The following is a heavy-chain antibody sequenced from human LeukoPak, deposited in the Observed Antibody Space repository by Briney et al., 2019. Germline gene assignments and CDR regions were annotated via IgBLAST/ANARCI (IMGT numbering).Heavy chain of an antibody. CDR2: ISSSSSYI. Sequence: GSLRLSCAASGFTFSSYSMNWVRQAPGKGLEWVSSISSSSSYIYYADSVKGRFTISRDNAKNTLYLQMNSLRAEDTAVYYCARIGSSWLFDYWGQGTLVTVSS. D-gene: IGHD6-13*01. CDR3: ARIGSSWLFDY. V-gene: IGHV3-21*01. J-gene: IGHJ4*02. CDR1: GFTFSSYS.